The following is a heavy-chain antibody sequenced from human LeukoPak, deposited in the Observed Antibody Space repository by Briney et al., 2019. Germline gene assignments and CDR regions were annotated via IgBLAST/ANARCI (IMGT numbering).Heavy chain of an antibody. Sequence: SVKGRFTISRDNAKNSLYLQMNSLRAEDTAVYYCAREGGDCYGSGSYYNVLYYYYYMDVWGKGTTVTISS. D-gene: IGHD3-10*01. V-gene: IGHV3-21*01. CDR3: AREGGDCYGSGSYYNVLYYYYYMDV. J-gene: IGHJ6*03.